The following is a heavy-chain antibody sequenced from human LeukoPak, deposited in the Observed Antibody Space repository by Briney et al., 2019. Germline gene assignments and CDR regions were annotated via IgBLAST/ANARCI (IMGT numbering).Heavy chain of an antibody. J-gene: IGHJ4*02. Sequence: SETLSLTCTVSGGSISSYYWSWIRQPPGKGLEWIGYIYYSGSTNYNPSLKSRVTISVDTSKNQFSLKLSSVTAADTAVYYCARQGRWLQLRDYWGQGTLVTVSS. D-gene: IGHD5-24*01. CDR3: ARQGRWLQLRDY. V-gene: IGHV4-59*08. CDR1: GGSISSYY. CDR2: IYYSGST.